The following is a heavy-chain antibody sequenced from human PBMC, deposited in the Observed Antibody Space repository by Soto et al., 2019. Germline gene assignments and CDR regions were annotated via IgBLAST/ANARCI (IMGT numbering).Heavy chain of an antibody. Sequence: QLQLQESGPGLVKPSETLSLTCTVSGGSISSSSYYWGWIRQPPGKGLEWIGSIYYSGSTYYNPSLKSRVTISVDTSKNQFSMKLSSVTAADTAVYYCARLPVAGKTPTGVVNYWGQGTLVTVSS. CDR2: IYYSGST. CDR1: GGSISSSSYY. CDR3: ARLPVAGKTPTGVVNY. V-gene: IGHV4-39*01. D-gene: IGHD6-19*01. J-gene: IGHJ4*02.